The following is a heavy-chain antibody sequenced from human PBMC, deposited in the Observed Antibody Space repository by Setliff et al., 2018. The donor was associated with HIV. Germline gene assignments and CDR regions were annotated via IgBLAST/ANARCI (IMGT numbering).Heavy chain of an antibody. CDR1: GFTFSSYW. V-gene: IGHV3-33*08. CDR3: ARDFAGITAAGADY. D-gene: IGHD6-13*01. Sequence: PGGSLRLSCAASGFTFSSYWMTWVRQAPGKGLEWVAVISYDGTDKYYTDSVKGRFTISRDNSKNTMYLQMNSLRAEDTAVYYCARDFAGITAAGADYWGQGTLVTVSS. CDR2: ISYDGTDK. J-gene: IGHJ4*02.